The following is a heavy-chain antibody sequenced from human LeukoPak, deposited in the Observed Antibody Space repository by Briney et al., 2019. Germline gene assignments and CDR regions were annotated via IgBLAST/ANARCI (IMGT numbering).Heavy chain of an antibody. CDR3: ARVGYYDSSGNNWFDP. D-gene: IGHD3-22*01. CDR1: GGSISSSH. J-gene: IGHJ5*02. CDR2: LHTSGTT. V-gene: IGHV4-4*07. Sequence: SETLSLTCTVSGGSISSSHWSWIRQPAGKGLEWIGRLHTSGTTNYNPSLKSRVTMSVDTSKNQFSLKLSSVTAADTAVYYCARVGYYDSSGNNWFDPWGQGTLVAVSS.